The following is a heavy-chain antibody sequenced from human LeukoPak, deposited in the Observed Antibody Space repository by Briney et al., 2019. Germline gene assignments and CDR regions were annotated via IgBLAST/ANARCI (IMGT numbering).Heavy chain of an antibody. CDR2: ISSSSSYI. J-gene: IGHJ5*02. Sequence: QPGGSLRLSCAASGFTFSSYSMNWVRQAPGKGLEWVSSISSSSSYIYYADSVRGRFTISRDNAKNSLYLQMNSLRAEDTAVYSCARGADGVSSNSRGWFDPWGQGTLVTVSS. CDR3: ARGADGVSSNSRGWFDP. V-gene: IGHV3-21*01. D-gene: IGHD2-15*01. CDR1: GFTFSSYS.